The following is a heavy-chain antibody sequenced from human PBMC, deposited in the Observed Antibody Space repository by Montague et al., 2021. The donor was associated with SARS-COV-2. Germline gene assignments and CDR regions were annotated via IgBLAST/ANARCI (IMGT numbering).Heavy chain of an antibody. Sequence: PALVKPTQTLTLTCTFSGFSLSTSGMCVSWIRQPPGKALEWLALIDWXXXKYYSTSLKTRLTISKDTSKNQVVLTMTNMDPVDTATYYCAQIPSLRYFDWYIIAGKLPGYSCGYDRDVWGQGTPVTVSS. D-gene: IGHD3-9*01. CDR1: GFSLSTSGMC. J-gene: IGHJ6*02. CDR3: AQIPSLRYFDWYIIAGKLPGYSCGYDRDV. V-gene: IGHV2-70*01. CDR2: IDWXXXK.